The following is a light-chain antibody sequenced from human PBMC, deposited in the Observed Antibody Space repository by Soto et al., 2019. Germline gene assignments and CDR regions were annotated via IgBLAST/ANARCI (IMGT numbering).Light chain of an antibody. CDR3: QSYDSSLIAWV. V-gene: IGLV1-40*01. J-gene: IGLJ3*02. CDR1: GSNIGAGSD. CDR2: GNI. Sequence: QSVLTQPSSVSGAPGQRVTISCTGSGSNIGAGSDVHWYQHLPGTAPKLLIYGNINRPSWFPDRFSGSKSGTSASLAITGLQAEDEADYYCQSYDSSLIAWVFGGGTKLTVL.